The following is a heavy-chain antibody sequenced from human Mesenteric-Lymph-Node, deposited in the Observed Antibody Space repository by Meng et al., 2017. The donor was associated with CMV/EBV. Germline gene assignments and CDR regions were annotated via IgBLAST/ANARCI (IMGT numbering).Heavy chain of an antibody. J-gene: IGHJ1*01. CDR3: AKYCSSTSCYHGSAEYFQN. V-gene: IGHV3-11*04. CDR2: ISSSGSAM. Sequence: GGSLRLSCVSSGFTFRSYAMSWIRQAPGKGLEWVSYISSSGSAMHYSDSVKGRFTISRDNAKNSMFLQMNSLRAEDTAVYYCAKYCSSTSCYHGSAEYFQNWGQGTLVTVSS. D-gene: IGHD2-2*01. CDR1: GFTFRSYA.